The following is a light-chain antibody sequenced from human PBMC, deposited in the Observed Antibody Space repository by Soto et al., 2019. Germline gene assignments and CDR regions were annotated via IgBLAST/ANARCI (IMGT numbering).Light chain of an antibody. Sequence: DIQMTQSPSSLSAFVGDRVTITCRASQGNSNYLAWYQQKPGKVPKLLIYSASTLQSGVPSRFSGGGSGTDFTLTISSLQPEDVSTYYCQKYSSAPLTFGGGTRVEIK. CDR3: QKYSSAPLT. CDR1: QGNSNY. J-gene: IGKJ4*01. CDR2: SAS. V-gene: IGKV1-27*01.